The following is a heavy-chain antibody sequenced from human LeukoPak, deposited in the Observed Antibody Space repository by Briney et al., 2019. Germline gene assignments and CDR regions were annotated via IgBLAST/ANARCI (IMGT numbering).Heavy chain of an antibody. CDR1: GFTFSSYA. D-gene: IGHD4-11*01. V-gene: IGHV3-43*01. Sequence: GGSLRLSCAAAGFTFSSYAMHWVRQAPGKGLEWVSLIIWAGATTYSADSVKGRFTISRDNSKNSLYLQMNSLRTEDTALYYCAKDMGMTTRTGGFDFWGQGTLVTVSS. CDR3: AKDMGMTTRTGGFDF. CDR2: IIWAGATT. J-gene: IGHJ4*02.